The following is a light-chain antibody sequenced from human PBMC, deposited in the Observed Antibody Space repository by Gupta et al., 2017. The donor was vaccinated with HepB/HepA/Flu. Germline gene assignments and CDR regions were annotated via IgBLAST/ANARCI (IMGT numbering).Light chain of an antibody. CDR3: QQRYDWPLT. J-gene: IGKJ4*01. Sequence: IVLTQSPATLSLSPGERATLSCRASQSVGSYLAWYQQKRGQPPRLVIYDASDRATGIPVRISGSGYGTDCTLTISSLEPEDCAVYYGQQRYDWPLTCGGGTKVEI. CDR1: QSVGSY. CDR2: DAS. V-gene: IGKV3-11*01.